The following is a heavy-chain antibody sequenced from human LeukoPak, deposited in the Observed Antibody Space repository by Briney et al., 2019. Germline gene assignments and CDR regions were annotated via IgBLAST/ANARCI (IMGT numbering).Heavy chain of an antibody. J-gene: IGHJ4*02. D-gene: IGHD6-19*01. V-gene: IGHV3-21*01. CDR3: AGSGWQVYLDY. CDR1: GFTFNTYS. CDR2: ISSSSKYI. Sequence: PGGSLRLSCAASGFTFNTYSMNWVRQAPGKGLEWVSSISSSSKYIYYADSVKGRFTISRDNAKNSLYLQMNSLRAEDTGVYYCAGSGWQVYLDYWGQGALVTVSS.